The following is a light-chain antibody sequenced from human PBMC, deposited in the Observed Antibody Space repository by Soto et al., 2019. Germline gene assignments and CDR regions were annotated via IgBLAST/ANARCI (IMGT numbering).Light chain of an antibody. Sequence: EIVLTQSPGTLSLSPGERATLSCRASQRVSSSYLAWYQQKPGQAPRLLIYGASSRATGIPDRFSGSGSGTDFTLTISRLEPEDFAVYYCQHYGSSPDTFGQGTKLEIK. CDR3: QHYGSSPDT. CDR2: GAS. V-gene: IGKV3-20*01. J-gene: IGKJ2*01. CDR1: QRVSSSY.